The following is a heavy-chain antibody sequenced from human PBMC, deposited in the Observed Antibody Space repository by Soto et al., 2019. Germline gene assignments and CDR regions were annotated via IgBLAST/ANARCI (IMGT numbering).Heavy chain of an antibody. J-gene: IGHJ6*03. CDR1: GDSGGFISSSSYH. CDR2: IYYSGST. V-gene: IGHV4-61*05. CDR3: ASAPTGLLHRRGYYHYYLYV. Sequence: SETLSLTCTVSGDSGGFISSSSYHWGWIRQPPGKGLEWIGYIYYSGSTNYNPSLKSRVTISVDTSKNQFSLKLSSVTAADTAVYYCASAPTGLLHRRGYYHYYLYVWGKGTTVTVSS. D-gene: IGHD2-15*01.